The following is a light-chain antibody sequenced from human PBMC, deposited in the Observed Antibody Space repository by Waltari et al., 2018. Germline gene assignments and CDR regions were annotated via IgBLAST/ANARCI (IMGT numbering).Light chain of an antibody. CDR1: KLGNKY. J-gene: IGLJ2*01. Sequence: SYELTQPPSVSVSPGQTASNTCSADKLGNKYAYWYQQKSGQSPVLVIYKDDKRPSEMSERFSGSNSGNTATLTISWTQAMDEADYYCQAWDSGTVVFGGGTKLTVL. CDR2: KDD. V-gene: IGLV3-1*01. CDR3: QAWDSGTVV.